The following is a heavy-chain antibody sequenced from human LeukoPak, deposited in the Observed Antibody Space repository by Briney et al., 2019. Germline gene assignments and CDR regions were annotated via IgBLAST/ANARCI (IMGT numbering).Heavy chain of an antibody. CDR2: IYTSGST. Sequence: SETLSLTCTVSGGSISSYYWSWIRQPPGKGLEWIGYIYTSGSTNYNPSLKSRVTISVDTSKNQFSLKLSSVTAADTAVYYCARGWGSISYYFEYWGQGTLVTVSS. D-gene: IGHD6-13*01. J-gene: IGHJ4*02. CDR3: ARGWGSISYYFEY. CDR1: GGSISSYY. V-gene: IGHV4-4*09.